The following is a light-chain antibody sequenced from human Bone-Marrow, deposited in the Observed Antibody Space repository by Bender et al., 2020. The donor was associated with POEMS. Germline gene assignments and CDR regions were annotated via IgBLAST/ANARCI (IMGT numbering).Light chain of an antibody. CDR3: CSYVTTSTWV. V-gene: IGLV2-23*02. CDR1: NNDVGNYNL. CDR2: DVN. J-gene: IGLJ3*02. Sequence: QSALTQPASVAGSPGQSITISCIGTNNDVGNYNLVSWFQQHPGKAPRLIIYDVNRRPFGISDRFSGYKSGQTASLTISGLQAEDEANYYCCSYVTTSTWVFGGGTKLTVL.